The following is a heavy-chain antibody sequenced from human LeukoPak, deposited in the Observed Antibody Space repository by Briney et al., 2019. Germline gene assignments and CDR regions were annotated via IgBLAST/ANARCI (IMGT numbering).Heavy chain of an antibody. CDR1: GFIVSNNY. J-gene: IGHJ4*02. CDR2: IYSGGST. Sequence: GGSLRLSCAASGFIVSNNYMSWVRQAPGKGLEWVSVIYSGGSTYYADSVKGRFTISRDNSKNMVYLQMNSLRAEDTAVYFCATTETHTTLDYWGQGTLVTVS. CDR3: ATTETHTTLDY. D-gene: IGHD1-1*01. V-gene: IGHV3-53*01.